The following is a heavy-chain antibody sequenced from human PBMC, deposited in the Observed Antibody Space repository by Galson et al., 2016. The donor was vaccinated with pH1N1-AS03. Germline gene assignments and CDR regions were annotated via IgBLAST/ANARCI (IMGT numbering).Heavy chain of an antibody. V-gene: IGHV3-30*02. J-gene: IGHJ4*02. D-gene: IGHD3-16*01. CDR3: VKDQNWAYDF. CDR1: GFRFSAHG. CDR2: ILSDGNTK. Sequence: SLRLSCAASGFRFSAHGMHWARQAPGKGLEGVASILSDGNTKWHADAVKGRFTISRDNSKNKLFLQMNSLRPEETAVYSCVKDQNWAYDFWGQGTLVTVSS.